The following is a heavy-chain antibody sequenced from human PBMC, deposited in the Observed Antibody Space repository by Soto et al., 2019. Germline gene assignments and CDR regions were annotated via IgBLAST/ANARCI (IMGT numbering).Heavy chain of an antibody. J-gene: IGHJ6*02. CDR1: GFTFSSYS. D-gene: IGHD2-2*01. CDR3: AKAHYCSSTSCYDDIIYYYYGMDV. Sequence: GGSLRLSCAASGFTFSSYSMNWVRQAPGKGLEWVSYITYNSSNKYYADSVKGRFTISRDNAKNTLYLQMNSLRAEDTAVYYCAKAHYCSSTSCYDDIIYYYYGMDVWGQGTTVTVS. V-gene: IGHV3-48*01. CDR2: ITYNSSNK.